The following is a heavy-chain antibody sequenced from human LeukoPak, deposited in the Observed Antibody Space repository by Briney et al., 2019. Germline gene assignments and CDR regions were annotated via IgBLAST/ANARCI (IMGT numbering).Heavy chain of an antibody. CDR1: GYTFTGYY. J-gene: IGHJ4*02. CDR2: INPNSGGT. Sequence: ASVKVSCKAAGYTFTGYYMFWVRQAPGQGLEWMGRINPNSGGTNYAQKFQGRVTMTRDTSISTAYMELSRLRSDDTAVYYCARNLYYYDSSGYSGWGQGTLVTVSS. D-gene: IGHD3-22*01. V-gene: IGHV1-2*06. CDR3: ARNLYYYDSSGYSG.